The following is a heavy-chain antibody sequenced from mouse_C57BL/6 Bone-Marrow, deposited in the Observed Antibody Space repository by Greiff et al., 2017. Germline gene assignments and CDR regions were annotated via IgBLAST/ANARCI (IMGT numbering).Heavy chain of an antibody. CDR1: GYSITSGYY. CDR2: ISYDGSN. V-gene: IGHV3-6*01. Sequence: EVKLVVSGPGLVKPSQSLSLTCSVTGYSITSGYYWNWIRQFPGNKLEWMGYISYDGSNNYNPSLKNRISITRDTSKNQFFLKLNSVTTEDTATYYCARDGTTVVAHWYFDVWGTGTTVTVSS. J-gene: IGHJ1*03. CDR3: ARDGTTVVAHWYFDV. D-gene: IGHD1-1*01.